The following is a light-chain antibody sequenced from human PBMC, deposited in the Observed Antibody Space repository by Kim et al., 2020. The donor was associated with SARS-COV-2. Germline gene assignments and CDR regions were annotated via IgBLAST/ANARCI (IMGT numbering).Light chain of an antibody. Sequence: EIVLTQSPGTLSLSPGEIATLTCRASHSVSSSYLAWYQQKPGQAPRPLIDGASSRATGIPDRFSGSGTGTDFTLTISRLEPEDFAVYYCQPYGSSRTFGQGTKVDIK. J-gene: IGKJ1*01. CDR2: GAS. CDR3: QPYGSSRT. V-gene: IGKV3-20*01. CDR1: HSVSSSY.